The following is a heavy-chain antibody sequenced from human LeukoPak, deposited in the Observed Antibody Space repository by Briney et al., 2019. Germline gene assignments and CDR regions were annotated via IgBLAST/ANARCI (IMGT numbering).Heavy chain of an antibody. CDR3: ARDLLEVDSSSPEFDY. D-gene: IGHD6-6*01. CDR2: INTNTGNP. J-gene: IGHJ4*02. V-gene: IGHV7-4-1*02. CDR1: GYTFTSYA. Sequence: ASVKVSCKASGYTFTSYAMNWVRQAPGQGLEWMGWINTNTGNPTYAQGFTGRFVFSLDTSVSTAYLQISSLKAEDTAVYYCARDLLEVDSSSPEFDYWGQGTLATVSS.